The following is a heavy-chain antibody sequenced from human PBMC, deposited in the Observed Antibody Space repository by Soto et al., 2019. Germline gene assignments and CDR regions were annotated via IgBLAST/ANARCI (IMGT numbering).Heavy chain of an antibody. CDR3: AKGTLRWCSGVTCYPFDS. CDR2: ITSSGDAT. CDR1: GFTFSSYA. Sequence: EVRLLESGGGLEQPGGSLRLSCAASGFTFSSYAMTWVRQAPGKGLECVSVITSSGDATAYADSVKGRFTMSRDNSKNTLFLQMNSLRVEDTAVYYCAKGTLRWCSGVTCYPFDSWGQGALVTVSS. J-gene: IGHJ4*02. V-gene: IGHV3-23*01. D-gene: IGHD2-15*01.